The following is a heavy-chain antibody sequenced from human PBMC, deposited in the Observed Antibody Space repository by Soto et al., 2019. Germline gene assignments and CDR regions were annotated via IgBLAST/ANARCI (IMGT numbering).Heavy chain of an antibody. J-gene: IGHJ4*02. CDR2: FDPEDGET. CDR1: GYTLTGSS. Sequence: ASVKVSCKVSGYTLTGSSMHWVRQAPGKGLEWMGGFDPEDGETIYAQTFQGRITMTEDSSTDTAYMELSSLTSADTAVYYCTSLNPYFDFWGLG. CDR3: TSLNPYFDF. V-gene: IGHV1-24*01.